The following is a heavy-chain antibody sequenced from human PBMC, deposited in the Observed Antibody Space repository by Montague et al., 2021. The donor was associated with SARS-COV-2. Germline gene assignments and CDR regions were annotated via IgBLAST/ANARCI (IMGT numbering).Heavy chain of an antibody. CDR3: ARDPRYSLSWSFDY. Sequence: CAISGDSVSSNTAAWNWIRQSPSRGLEWLGRTYYRSKWYYDYAVSVKSRMTISPDTSKNQFSLQLRSVTPEDRAVYCCARDPRYSLSWSFDYWGQGTLVTVSS. CDR2: TYYRSKWYY. D-gene: IGHD6-13*01. J-gene: IGHJ4*02. V-gene: IGHV6-1*01. CDR1: GDSVSSNTAA.